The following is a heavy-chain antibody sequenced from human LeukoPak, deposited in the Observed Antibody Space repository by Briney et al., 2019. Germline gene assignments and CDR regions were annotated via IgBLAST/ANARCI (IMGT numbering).Heavy chain of an antibody. V-gene: IGHV3-21*01. J-gene: IGHJ4*02. D-gene: IGHD6-13*01. CDR2: ISSSSSYI. CDR1: GFTFSSYS. CDR3: ARSFDSSSWYFIATNFDY. Sequence: GGSLRLSCAASGFTFSSYSMNWVRQAPGKGLEWVSSISSSSSYIYYADSVKGRFTISRDNAKNSLYLQMNGLRAEDTAVYYCARSFDSSSWYFIATNFDYWGQGTLVTVSS.